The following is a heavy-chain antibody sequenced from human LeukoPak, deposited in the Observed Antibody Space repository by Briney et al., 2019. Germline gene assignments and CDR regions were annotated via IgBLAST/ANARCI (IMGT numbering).Heavy chain of an antibody. CDR2: ITSYNGKT. Sequence: ASVKVSCKASGYNFTSYGISWVRQAPGQGFEWMGWITSYNGKTNYALKLQGRVTMTTDTSTSTSYMELRNLRSDDTAVYYCARSRYSSGWDGLDYWGQGALLTVSS. CDR3: ARSRYSSGWDGLDY. CDR1: GYNFTSYG. J-gene: IGHJ4*02. V-gene: IGHV1-18*01. D-gene: IGHD6-19*01.